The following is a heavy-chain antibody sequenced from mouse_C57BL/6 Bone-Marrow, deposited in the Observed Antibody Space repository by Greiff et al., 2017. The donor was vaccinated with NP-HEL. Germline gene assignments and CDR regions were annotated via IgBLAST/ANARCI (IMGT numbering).Heavy chain of an antibody. CDR1: GYTFTSYG. J-gene: IGHJ4*01. Sequence: QVQLQQSGAELARPGASVKLSCKASGYTFTSYGISWVKQRTGQGLEWIGEIYPRSGNTYYNEKFKGKATLTADKSSSTAYMELRSLTSDDSAVYFCARWPYYYAMDYWGQGTSVTVSS. V-gene: IGHV1-81*01. CDR2: IYPRSGNT. CDR3: ARWPYYYAMDY.